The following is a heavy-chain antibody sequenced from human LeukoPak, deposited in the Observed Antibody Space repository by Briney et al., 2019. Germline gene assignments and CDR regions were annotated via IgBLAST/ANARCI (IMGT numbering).Heavy chain of an antibody. D-gene: IGHD2-15*01. V-gene: IGHV4-39*07. CDR1: GGSISSSSYY. CDR3: ARGYCSGGSCYSYYYYNYMDV. Sequence: SETLSLTCTVSGGSISSSSYYWGWIRQPPGKGLEWIGSIHYSGSTNYNPSLKSRVTISVDTSKNQFSLKLSSVTSADTAVYYCARGYCSGGSCYSYYYYNYMDVWGKGTTVTVSS. J-gene: IGHJ6*03. CDR2: IHYSGST.